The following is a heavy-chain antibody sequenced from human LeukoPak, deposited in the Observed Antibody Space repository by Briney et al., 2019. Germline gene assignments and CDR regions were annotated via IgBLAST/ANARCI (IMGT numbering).Heavy chain of an antibody. V-gene: IGHV1-8*01. CDR1: VYSFTSYD. D-gene: IGHD1/OR15-1a*01. CDR2: MNPNSYKT. CDR3: TRGNNGNDY. Sequence: ASVKVSCKASVYSFTSYDINWVRQATGQGLEWMGYMNPNSYKTGYAQKFQGRVTMTRNTSISTAYMELSSLRSEDTAVYYCTRGNNGNDYWGQGTLVTVSS. J-gene: IGHJ4*02.